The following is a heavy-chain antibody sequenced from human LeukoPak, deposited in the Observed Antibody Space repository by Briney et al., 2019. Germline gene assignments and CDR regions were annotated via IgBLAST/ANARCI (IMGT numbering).Heavy chain of an antibody. D-gene: IGHD3-22*01. Sequence: SVKVSCKASGGTSSSYAISWVRQAPGQGLEWMGGIIPIFGTANYAQKFQGRVTITTDESTSTAYMELSSLRSEDTAVYYCARAEYYYDSSGYKNREYYSDYWGQGTLVTVSS. J-gene: IGHJ4*02. CDR1: GGTSSSYA. CDR3: ARAEYYYDSSGYKNREYYSDY. V-gene: IGHV1-69*05. CDR2: IIPIFGTA.